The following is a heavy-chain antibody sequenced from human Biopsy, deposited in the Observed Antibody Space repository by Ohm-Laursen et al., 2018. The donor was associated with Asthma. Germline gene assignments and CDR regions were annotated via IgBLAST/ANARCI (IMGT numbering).Heavy chain of an antibody. CDR2: ISSSGAST. CDR1: GFTFSSYA. CDR3: AKGGTYNTARYAY. Sequence: SLRLSCAATGFTFSSYAMSWVRQAPGKGLEWVSSISSSGASTYYADSVKGRFTISRDNSKNTLYLQMSSLRADDTAVYYCAKGGTYNTARYAYWGQGSLVTVSS. V-gene: IGHV3-23*01. J-gene: IGHJ4*02. D-gene: IGHD1-26*01.